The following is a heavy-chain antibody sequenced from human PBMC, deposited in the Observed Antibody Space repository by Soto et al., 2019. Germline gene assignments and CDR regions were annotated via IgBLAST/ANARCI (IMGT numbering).Heavy chain of an antibody. J-gene: IGHJ1*01. D-gene: IGHD6-13*01. CDR3: VKDESINWYSGHFRH. CDR1: GFTFDDYA. Sequence: SCVSSGFTFDDYAMHWVRQVPGKGLERVSGINLTSGSIGYADFVNGRFAISRDNAKNSLHLQMNSLRAEDTAFYYCVKDESINWYSGHFRHWGQGTMVTVSS. CDR2: INLTSGSI. V-gene: IGHV3-9*01.